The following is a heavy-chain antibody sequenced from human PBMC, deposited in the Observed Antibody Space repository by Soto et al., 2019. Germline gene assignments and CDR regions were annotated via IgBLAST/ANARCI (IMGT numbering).Heavy chain of an antibody. CDR1: GDSIRSYY. J-gene: IGHJ4*02. V-gene: IGHV4-59*01. Sequence: NPSETLSLTCTVSGDSIRSYYWSWIRQPPGKGLEWIGYIYSSGYTSYNPSLKSRVTISVDTSTNQFSLKLNSVTAADTAVYYCARCFRGNYPRRPEEQYYLDSWGQGTLVTVSS. CDR3: ARCFRGNYPRRPEEQYYLDS. CDR2: IYSSGYT. D-gene: IGHD1-7*01.